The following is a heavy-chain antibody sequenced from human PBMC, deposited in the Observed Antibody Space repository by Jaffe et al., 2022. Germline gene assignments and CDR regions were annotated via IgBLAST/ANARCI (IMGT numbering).Heavy chain of an antibody. CDR3: ASLGVYHRDAFDI. V-gene: IGHV3-66*02. Sequence: EVQLVESGGGLVQPGGSLRLSCAASGFTVSSNYMSWVRQAPGKGLEWVSVIYSGGSTYYADSVKGRFTISRDNSKNTLYLQMNSLRAEDTAVYYCASLGVYHRDAFDIWGQGTMVTVSS. J-gene: IGHJ3*02. D-gene: IGHD3-10*01. CDR1: GFTVSSNY. CDR2: IYSGGST.